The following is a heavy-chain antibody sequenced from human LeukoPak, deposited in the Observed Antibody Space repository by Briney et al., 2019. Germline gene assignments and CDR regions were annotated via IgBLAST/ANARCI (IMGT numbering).Heavy chain of an antibody. CDR1: EYTFTTYW. V-gene: IGHV5-51*01. Sequence: GESLKISCRGSEYTFTTYWIGWVRQMPGKGLEWMAIIYPGDSNIQYSPSFQGQVTISADRSISTAYLQWSSLRASDTAMYYCASINHPLGLLYWGQGTLVTVSS. CDR3: ASINHPLGLLY. D-gene: IGHD7-27*01. J-gene: IGHJ4*02. CDR2: IYPGDSNI.